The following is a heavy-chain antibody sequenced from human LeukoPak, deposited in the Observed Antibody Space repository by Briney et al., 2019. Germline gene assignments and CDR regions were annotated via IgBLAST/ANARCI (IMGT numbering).Heavy chain of an antibody. CDR2: INHSGST. Sequence: SETLSLTCAVYGGSFSGYYWSWIRQPPGKGLEWIGEINHSGSTNYNPSLKSRVTISVDTSKNQFSPKLSSVTAADTAVYYCARDTYDSSGYYSHRGYYGMGVWGQGTTVTVSS. V-gene: IGHV4-34*01. D-gene: IGHD3-22*01. CDR3: ARDTYDSSGYYSHRGYYGMGV. CDR1: GGSFSGYY. J-gene: IGHJ6*02.